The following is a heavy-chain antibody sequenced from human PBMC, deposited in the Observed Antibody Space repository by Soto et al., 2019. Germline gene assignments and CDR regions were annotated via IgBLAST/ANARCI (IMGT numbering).Heavy chain of an antibody. D-gene: IGHD6-13*01. J-gene: IGHJ4*02. CDR3: ARVSSSWYKDYFDY. CDR1: GGTFSNYA. CDR2: IIPIFGTT. Sequence: QVQLVQSGAEVKKPGSSVKVSCKASGGTFSNYAISWVRQARGQGLEWMGGIIPIFGTTNYAQRFQGRVTIHADESTSTAYMELSSLRSEDTAVYYCARVSSSWYKDYFDYWGQGTLVTVSS. V-gene: IGHV1-69*12.